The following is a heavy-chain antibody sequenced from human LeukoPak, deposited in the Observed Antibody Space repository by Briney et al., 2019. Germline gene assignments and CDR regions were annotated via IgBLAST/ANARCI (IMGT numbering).Heavy chain of an antibody. Sequence: PGGTLRLSCEASGFTFSSYGMSWVRQAPGKGLEWVSAISGGGGSTYYADSVKGRFTISRDNSKNTLYLQMNSLRAEDTAVYYCAKEVQWELPYFDYWGQGTLVTVSS. V-gene: IGHV3-23*01. CDR2: ISGGGGST. J-gene: IGHJ4*02. D-gene: IGHD1-26*01. CDR3: AKEVQWELPYFDY. CDR1: GFTFSSYG.